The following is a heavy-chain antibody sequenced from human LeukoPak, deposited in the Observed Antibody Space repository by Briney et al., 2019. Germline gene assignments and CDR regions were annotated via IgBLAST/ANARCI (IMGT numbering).Heavy chain of an antibody. J-gene: IGHJ5*02. D-gene: IGHD3-10*01. CDR3: ARSDYYGSGSYLNWFDP. V-gene: IGHV4-59*06. CDR2: IYYSGST. Sequence: SETLSLTCTVSGGSISSYYWSWIRQHPGKGLEWIGYIYYSGSTYYNPSLKSRVTISVDTSKNQFFLKLSSVTAADTAVYYCARSDYYGSGSYLNWFDPWGQGTLVTVSS. CDR1: GGSISSYY.